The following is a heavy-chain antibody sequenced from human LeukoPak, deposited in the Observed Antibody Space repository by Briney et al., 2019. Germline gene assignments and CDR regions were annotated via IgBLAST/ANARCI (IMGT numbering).Heavy chain of an antibody. Sequence: ASVKVSCKASGGTFSSHAISWVRQAPGQGLEWMGGIIPIFGTANYAQKFQGRVTITADKSTSTAYMELSSLRSEDTAVYYCARRGYSYGHLGLYYYYMDVWGKGTTVTVSS. D-gene: IGHD5-18*01. J-gene: IGHJ6*03. CDR3: ARRGYSYGHLGLYYYYMDV. V-gene: IGHV1-69*06. CDR2: IIPIFGTA. CDR1: GGTFSSHA.